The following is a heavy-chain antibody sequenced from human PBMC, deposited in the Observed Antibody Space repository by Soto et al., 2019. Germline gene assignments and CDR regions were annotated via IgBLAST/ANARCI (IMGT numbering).Heavy chain of an antibody. Sequence: GGSLRLSCAASGFTFSGSAMHWVRQASGKGLEWVGRIRSKANSYATAYAASVKGRFTISRDDSKNTAYLQMNSLKTEDTAVYYCTRHSSSWYRAEYFQHWGQGTLVTVSS. CDR1: GFTFSGSA. V-gene: IGHV3-73*01. CDR2: IRSKANSYAT. D-gene: IGHD6-13*01. J-gene: IGHJ1*01. CDR3: TRHSSSWYRAEYFQH.